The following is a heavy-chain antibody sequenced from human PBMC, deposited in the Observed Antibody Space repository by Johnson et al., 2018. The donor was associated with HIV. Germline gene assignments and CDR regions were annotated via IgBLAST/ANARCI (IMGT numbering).Heavy chain of an antibody. V-gene: IGHV3-30-3*01. CDR1: GFIFSSYA. Sequence: QVQLVESGGGVVQPGRSLRLSCAASGFIFSSYAMHWVRRAPGKGLEWVGLISYDGNNKYYADSVKGPFTISRDNSKNTLYLQMNSLRAEDTALYYCARDLRNSGWSNGFDVWGQGTMVTVS. CDR2: ISYDGNNK. J-gene: IGHJ3*01. CDR3: ARDLRNSGWSNGFDV. D-gene: IGHD6-19*01.